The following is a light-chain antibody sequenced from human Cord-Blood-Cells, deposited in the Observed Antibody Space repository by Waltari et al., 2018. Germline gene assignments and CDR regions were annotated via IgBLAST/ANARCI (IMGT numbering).Light chain of an antibody. V-gene: IGKV1-33*01. CDR1: QDISNY. Sequence: DIQMPQSPTSLSASVGPRVTTTCQASQDISNYLNWYQQKPGKAPKLLLYDASNLETGVPSRFSGSGSGTDFTFTISSLQPEDIATYYCQQYDNLPLTFGGGTKVEIK. J-gene: IGKJ4*01. CDR3: QQYDNLPLT. CDR2: DAS.